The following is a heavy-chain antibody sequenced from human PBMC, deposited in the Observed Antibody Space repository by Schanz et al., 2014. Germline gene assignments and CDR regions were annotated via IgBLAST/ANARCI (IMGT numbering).Heavy chain of an antibody. Sequence: QVQLQQWGAGLLKPSETLSLTCAVYGGSFSSNYWSWIRQPPGKGLEWIGEINQSGTTNYNPSLKSRVTMSVDPSKNQISLKLRSVTAADTAVYYCARDSLRGATGGYGMDVWGQGTTVTVSS. J-gene: IGHJ6*02. D-gene: IGHD2-8*02. CDR1: GGSFSSNY. CDR2: INQSGTT. CDR3: ARDSLRGATGGYGMDV. V-gene: IGHV4-34*02.